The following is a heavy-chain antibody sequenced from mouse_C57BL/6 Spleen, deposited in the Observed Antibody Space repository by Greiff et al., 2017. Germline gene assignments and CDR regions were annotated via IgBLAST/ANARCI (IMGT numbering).Heavy chain of an antibody. V-gene: IGHV1-82*01. J-gene: IGHJ4*01. CDR2: IYPGDGDA. CDR1: GYAFRSSW. Sequence: QVQLQQSGPALVKPGASVKISCKASGYAFRSSWMNWVKQRPGTGLAWIGRIYPGDGDATYNGKFKGKATLTADKSSSTAYMQLSSLTSEDSAVYFCAIYYGSPYYAMDYWGQGTSVTVSS. D-gene: IGHD1-1*01. CDR3: AIYYGSPYYAMDY.